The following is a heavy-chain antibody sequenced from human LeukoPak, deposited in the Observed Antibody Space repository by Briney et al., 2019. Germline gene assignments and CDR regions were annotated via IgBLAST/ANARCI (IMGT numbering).Heavy chain of an antibody. J-gene: IGHJ4*02. V-gene: IGHV3-11*01. CDR3: ARDRRSPHSACDWGHLDS. CDR2: ITQSSYTI. Sequence: SGGSLRLSCAASGFTFGDYYMTWIRQAPGKGLEWIAYITQSSYTIYYADSVRGRFTISRDNARNSLFLDMNSLRVEDTAVYYCARDRRSPHSACDWGHLDSWGQGTLVAVSS. CDR1: GFTFGDYY. D-gene: IGHD5-12*01.